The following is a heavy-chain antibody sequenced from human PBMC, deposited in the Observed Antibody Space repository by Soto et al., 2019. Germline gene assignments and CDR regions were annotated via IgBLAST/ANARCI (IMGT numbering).Heavy chain of an antibody. CDR3: ARTFGGAPPVDY. CDR1: GGSISSGGYY. V-gene: IGHV4-31*03. D-gene: IGHD3-16*01. J-gene: IGHJ4*02. Sequence: QVQLQESGPGLVKPSQTLSLTCTVSGGSISSGGYYWSWIRQHPGKGLEWIGYIYYSGTTYYNPSLKSRLTISVDPSKNQFSLKLSSVTAADTAVYCCARTFGGAPPVDYWGQGTLVTVSS. CDR2: IYYSGTT.